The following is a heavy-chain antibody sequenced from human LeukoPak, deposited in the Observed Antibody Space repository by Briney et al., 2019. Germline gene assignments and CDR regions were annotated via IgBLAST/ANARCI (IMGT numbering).Heavy chain of an antibody. CDR2: INHSGST. Sequence: SETLSLTCAVYGGSFSGYYWSWIRQPPGKGLEWIGEINHSGSTNYNPSLKSRVTISVDTSKNQFSLKLSSVTAADTAVYYCARFRKTYYYYYMDVWGKGTTVTVSS. CDR3: ARFRKTYYYYYMDV. V-gene: IGHV4-34*01. J-gene: IGHJ6*03. CDR1: GGSFSGYY.